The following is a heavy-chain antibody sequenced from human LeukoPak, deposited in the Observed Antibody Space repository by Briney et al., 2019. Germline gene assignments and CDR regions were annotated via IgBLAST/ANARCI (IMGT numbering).Heavy chain of an antibody. CDR3: ARHVVVITHHYYGMDV. CDR1: AGSISGEN. V-gene: IGHV4-59*08. J-gene: IGHJ6*04. CDR2: IYYSGSA. D-gene: IGHD3-22*01. Sequence: SDTLSLTCTVAAGSISGENCGWSPPPPGEGLEWIGYIYYSGSANYNPSLTRRVTISVDTSKNQFSLKLSYVTAADTAVYYCARHVVVITHHYYGMDVWGEGTTVTVSS.